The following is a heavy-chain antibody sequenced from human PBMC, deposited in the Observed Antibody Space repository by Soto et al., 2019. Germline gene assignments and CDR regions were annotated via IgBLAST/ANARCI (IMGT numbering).Heavy chain of an antibody. CDR3: VRERSGYSYADS. J-gene: IGHJ4*02. D-gene: IGHD5-18*01. V-gene: IGHV3-23*01. CDR1: GFTFSSYA. CDR2: ISGSGANT. Sequence: EVQLLESGGGLVQPGGSLRLSCAASGFTFSSYAMSWVRQAPGKGQEWVSAISGSGANTYYADSVKGRFTISRDNSKNTLYLQMNSLRAEDSAMYYCVRERSGYSYADSWGQGTLVTVSS.